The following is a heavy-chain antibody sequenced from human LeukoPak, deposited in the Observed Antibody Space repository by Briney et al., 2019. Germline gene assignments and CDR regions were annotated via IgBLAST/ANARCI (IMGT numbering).Heavy chain of an antibody. Sequence: GGSLRLSCAASGFSFGSYGIHWVRQAPGKGLEWVAVISHEGSAKYHADSVKGRFTISRDNSKNTLYLQMSSLRAEDTAVYYCAKVAYNWHYGAYFDYWGQGTLVTVSS. CDR1: GFSFGSYG. CDR2: ISHEGSAK. D-gene: IGHD1-7*01. J-gene: IGHJ4*02. V-gene: IGHV3-30*18. CDR3: AKVAYNWHYGAYFDY.